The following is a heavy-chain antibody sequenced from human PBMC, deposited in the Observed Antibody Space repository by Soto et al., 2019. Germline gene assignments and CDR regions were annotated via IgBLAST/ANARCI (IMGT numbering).Heavy chain of an antibody. Sequence: SETLSLTCTVSGDSVSSGGYYWSWIRQPPEKGLEWIGYIYSSGSANYNPSLKSRVTISRDTSKNQISLKVASVAAADTAGYYCARGFSSVSMDAWGQGTTVTVSS. CDR2: IYSSGSA. CDR3: ARGFSSVSMDA. D-gene: IGHD6-19*01. J-gene: IGHJ6*02. V-gene: IGHV4-61*08. CDR1: GDSVSSGGYY.